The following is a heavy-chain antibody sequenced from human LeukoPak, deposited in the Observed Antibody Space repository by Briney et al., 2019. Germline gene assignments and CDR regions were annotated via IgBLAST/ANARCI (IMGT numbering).Heavy chain of an antibody. V-gene: IGHV4-34*01. D-gene: IGHD6-13*01. CDR3: ARVGVAAADY. CDR2: INHSGST. CDR1: GGSFSGYY. Sequence: SETLSLTCAVYGGSFSGYYWSWIRQPPGKGLEWIGEINHSGSTNYNPSLKSRVTISVDMSKNQFSLKLSSVTAADTAVYYCARVGVAAADYWGQGTLVTVSS. J-gene: IGHJ4*02.